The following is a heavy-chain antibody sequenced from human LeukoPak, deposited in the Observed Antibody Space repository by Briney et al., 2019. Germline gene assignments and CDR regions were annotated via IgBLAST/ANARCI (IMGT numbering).Heavy chain of an antibody. CDR3: AKDQGIAAAGTDFDY. J-gene: IGHJ4*02. CDR1: GFTFSSYA. CDR2: ISGSGGST. V-gene: IGHV3-23*01. D-gene: IGHD6-13*01. Sequence: PGGSLRLSCAASGFTFSSYAMSWVRQAPGKGLEWVSAISGSGGSTYYADSVKGRFTISRDNSKNTLYLQMNSLRAEDTAVYYRAKDQGIAAAGTDFDYWGQGTLVTVSS.